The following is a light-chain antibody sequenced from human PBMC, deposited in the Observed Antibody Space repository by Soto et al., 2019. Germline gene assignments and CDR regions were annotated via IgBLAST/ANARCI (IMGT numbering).Light chain of an antibody. CDR2: DAS. J-gene: IGKJ1*01. Sequence: DIQMTQSPSMLSASVGDRVTIAFRASQSIRRWLAWYQQKPGKAPKLLIFDASTLESGVPSRFSGRGSETEFTLTISSLQPDDFATYYCQQYNSYSPATFGQGTKVHIK. CDR1: QSIRRW. CDR3: QQYNSYSPAT. V-gene: IGKV1-5*01.